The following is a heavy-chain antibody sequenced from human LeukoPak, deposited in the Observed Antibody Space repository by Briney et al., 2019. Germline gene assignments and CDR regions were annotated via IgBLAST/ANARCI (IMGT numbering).Heavy chain of an antibody. Sequence: GGSLRLSCAASGFTFSSYWMYWVRQAPGKGLMWVAHIDTNGSTTTYADSVEGRFTISRDNAKNTLYLHMNSLRAEDTAAYYCARLGAGAVGEWGQGTLVTVSS. CDR2: IDTNGSTT. V-gene: IGHV3-74*01. J-gene: IGHJ4*02. CDR1: GFTFSSYW. CDR3: ARLGAGAVGE. D-gene: IGHD3-10*01.